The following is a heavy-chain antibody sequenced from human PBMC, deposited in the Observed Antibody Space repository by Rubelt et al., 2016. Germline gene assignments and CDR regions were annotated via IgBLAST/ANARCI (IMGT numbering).Heavy chain of an antibody. CDR2: INPSGGST. CDR3: AREEGGMDV. J-gene: IGHJ6*02. V-gene: IGHV1-46*01. Sequence: QVQLVQSGAEVKKPGASVKVSCKASGYTFTSYYMHWVRQAPGQGLEWMGIINPSGGSTSYAQKFQGRVTMTRNTSISTAYMELSSLRSEDTAVYYCAREEGGMDVWGQGTTVTVSS. CDR1: GYTFTSYY.